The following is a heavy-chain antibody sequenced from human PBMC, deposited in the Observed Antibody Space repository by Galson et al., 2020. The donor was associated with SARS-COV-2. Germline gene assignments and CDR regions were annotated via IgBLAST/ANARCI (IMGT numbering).Heavy chain of an antibody. J-gene: IGHJ4*02. Sequence: TGGSLRLSCAASGFPFSTYTMHWVRQAPGKGLEWVAATSYDGSNKYYADSVKGRFTISRDNFKNTLHLQMNSLRVEDTAVYYCAREARRGAYYEGYFGYWGQGILVTVSS. CDR1: GFPFSTYT. CDR3: AREARRGAYYEGYFGY. CDR2: TSYDGSNK. V-gene: IGHV3-30-3*01. D-gene: IGHD3-22*01.